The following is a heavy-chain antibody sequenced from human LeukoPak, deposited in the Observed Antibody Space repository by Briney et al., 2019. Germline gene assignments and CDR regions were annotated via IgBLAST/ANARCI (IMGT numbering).Heavy chain of an antibody. J-gene: IGHJ4*02. CDR3: ERRPEYSIGWTRPGGGYDY. D-gene: IGHD6-19*01. CDR2: IHWDDDK. Sequence: SGPALVKPTQTLTLTCTFSGFSLSTSGVGVGWIRQPPGKALEWLALIHWDDDKRYSPSLKSRLTITKDTSKNQVVLTMTNMDPVDTATYSGERRPEYSIGWTRPGGGYDYWGQGTLVTVSS. CDR1: GFSLSTSGVG. V-gene: IGHV2-5*02.